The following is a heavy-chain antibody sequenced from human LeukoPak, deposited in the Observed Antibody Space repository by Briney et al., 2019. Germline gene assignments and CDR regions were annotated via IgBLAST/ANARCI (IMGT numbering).Heavy chain of an antibody. CDR1: GFTVSSNY. CDR3: ARSYSNHLFGMDV. V-gene: IGHV3-66*01. J-gene: IGHJ6*02. CDR2: IYSGGST. D-gene: IGHD4-11*01. Sequence: HPGGSLRLSCAASGFTVSSNYMSWVRQAPGKGLEWVSVIYSGGSTYYADSVKGRVAISRDNSKNTVFLQMNSVRAEDTAVYYCARSYSNHLFGMDVWGQGTAVTVSS.